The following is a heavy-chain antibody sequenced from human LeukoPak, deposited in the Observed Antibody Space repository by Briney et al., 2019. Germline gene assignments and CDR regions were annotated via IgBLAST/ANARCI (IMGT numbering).Heavy chain of an antibody. Sequence: ASVKVSCKASGYTFTSYGISWVRQAPGQGLEWMGWISAYNGNTNYAQKLQGRVTMTTDTSTSTAYMELRSLRSDDTAVYYCASDRRSGWYALFDPWGQGTLVTVSS. J-gene: IGHJ5*02. V-gene: IGHV1-18*01. D-gene: IGHD6-19*01. CDR2: ISAYNGNT. CDR1: GYTFTSYG. CDR3: ASDRRSGWYALFDP.